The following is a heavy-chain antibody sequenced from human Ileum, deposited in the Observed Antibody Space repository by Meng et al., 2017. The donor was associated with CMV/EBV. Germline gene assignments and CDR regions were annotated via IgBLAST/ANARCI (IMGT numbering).Heavy chain of an antibody. V-gene: IGHV3-53*01. CDR1: GLTVTWNY. D-gene: IGHD2-8*01. CDR3: ARGGAHDGYFDA. CDR2: IHIGDAT. J-gene: IGHJ4*02. Sequence: EVQLVESGGGLIRPGGSLRLSCAASGLTVTWNYMSWVRQGPGKGLECIAHIHIGDATFYTDSVKGRFTISRDDSKNTLNLQMDSLRADDTAVYYCARGGAHDGYFDAWGQGTLVTVSS.